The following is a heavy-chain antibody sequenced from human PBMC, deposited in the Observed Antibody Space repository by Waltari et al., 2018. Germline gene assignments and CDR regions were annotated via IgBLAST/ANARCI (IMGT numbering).Heavy chain of an antibody. Sequence: EVQLVQSGAEMKKPGESLKISCKASGDNFNIYWIAWVRQMPGKGLEWMGVIYPGDSDPRYRPSFQGHVTISVDKSISTVYLQWASLKTSDTATYYCARNKMQHAYLTEFDSWGQGTLVTVSS. D-gene: IGHD3-16*01. CDR1: GDNFNIYW. J-gene: IGHJ4*02. V-gene: IGHV5-51*01. CDR3: ARNKMQHAYLTEFDS. CDR2: IYPGDSDP.